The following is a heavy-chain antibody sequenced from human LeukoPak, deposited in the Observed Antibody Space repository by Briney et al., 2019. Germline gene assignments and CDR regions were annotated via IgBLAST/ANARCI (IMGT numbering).Heavy chain of an antibody. CDR3: AKVAGYSSGWYDY. J-gene: IGHJ4*02. Sequence: PGGSLRLSCAASGFTFDDYAMPWVRQAPVKGLEWVSGISWNSGSIGYADSVKGRFTISRDNAKNSLYLQMNSLRAEDTALYYCAKVAGYSSGWYDYWGQGTLVTVSS. D-gene: IGHD6-19*01. V-gene: IGHV3-9*01. CDR2: ISWNSGSI. CDR1: GFTFDDYA.